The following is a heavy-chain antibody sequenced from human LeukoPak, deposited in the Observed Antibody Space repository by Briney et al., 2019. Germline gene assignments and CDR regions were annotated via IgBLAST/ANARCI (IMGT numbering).Heavy chain of an antibody. Sequence: SETLSLTCAVYCGSFSGYYWSWIRQPPGKGLEWIGEINHSGSTNYNPSLKSRVTISVDTSKNQFSLKLSSVTAADTAVYYCARKRAYCSGGSCYSLEYYYYGMDVWGQGTTVTVSS. CDR3: ARKRAYCSGGSCYSLEYYYYGMDV. CDR2: INHSGST. D-gene: IGHD2-15*01. CDR1: CGSFSGYY. V-gene: IGHV4-34*01. J-gene: IGHJ6*02.